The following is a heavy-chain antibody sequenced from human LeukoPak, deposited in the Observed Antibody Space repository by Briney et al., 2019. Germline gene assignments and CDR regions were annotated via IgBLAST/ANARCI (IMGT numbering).Heavy chain of an antibody. CDR3: ARLDPGGNWAYYFDY. CDR1: GGSIRNSYYH. Sequence: PSETLSLTCTVSGGSIRNSYYHWGWIRQPPGKGLEWIGSIYYSGSTYYNPSLKGRVAISVDTSKNQFSLKLSSVTAADTAVYYCARLDPGGNWAYYFDYWGQGTLVTVSS. J-gene: IGHJ4*02. D-gene: IGHD4-23*01. V-gene: IGHV4-39*01. CDR2: IYYSGST.